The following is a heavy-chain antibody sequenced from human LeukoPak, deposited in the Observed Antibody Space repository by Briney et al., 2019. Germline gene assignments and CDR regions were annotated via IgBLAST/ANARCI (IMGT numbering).Heavy chain of an antibody. CDR1: GFTFSSYS. V-gene: IGHV3-48*01. CDR3: ARADLYYDFWSGYYFDY. Sequence: GGSLRLSCAASGFTFSSYSMNWVRQAPGKGLEWVSYISSSSSTIYYADSVKGRFTISRDNAKNSLYLQMNSLRAEDTAVYYCARADLYYDFWSGYYFDYWGQGTLVTVSS. J-gene: IGHJ4*02. CDR2: ISSSSSTI. D-gene: IGHD3-3*01.